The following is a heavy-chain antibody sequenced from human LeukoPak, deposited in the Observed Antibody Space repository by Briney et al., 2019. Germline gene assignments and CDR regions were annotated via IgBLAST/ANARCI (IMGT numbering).Heavy chain of an antibody. Sequence: GGSLRLSCATSGFTFSDYAMHWVRQAPGKGLEWVAVISHDGSIKFSADSVKGRFTISRDNSKNTLYLQMNSLKTEDTAVYYCTTDLVRFLEWYMGDAFDIWGQGTMVTVSS. CDR3: TTDLVRFLEWYMGDAFDI. V-gene: IGHV3-30-3*01. J-gene: IGHJ3*02. CDR1: GFTFSDYA. D-gene: IGHD3-3*01. CDR2: ISHDGSIK.